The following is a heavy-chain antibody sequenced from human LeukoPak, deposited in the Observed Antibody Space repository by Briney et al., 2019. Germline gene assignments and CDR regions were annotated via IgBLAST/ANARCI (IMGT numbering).Heavy chain of an antibody. V-gene: IGHV3-53*01. CDR2: LYSGATT. J-gene: IGHJ4*02. CDR3: ARVLRGAHDY. D-gene: IGHD5/OR15-5a*01. Sequence: SGGSLRLSCAASGFTFSSYEMNWVRQAPGKGLEWVSVLYSGATTYHADSVKGRFTISRDNSKNTLYLQMNSLRAEDTAVYYCARVLRGAHDYWGQGILVTVSS. CDR1: GFTFSSYE.